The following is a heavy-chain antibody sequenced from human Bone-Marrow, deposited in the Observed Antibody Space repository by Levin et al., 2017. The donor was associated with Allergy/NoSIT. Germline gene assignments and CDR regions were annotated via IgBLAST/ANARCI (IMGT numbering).Heavy chain of an antibody. CDR3: AKERFLLDY. V-gene: IGHV3-30*18. D-gene: IGHD3-16*01. CDR2: ISNDGSNK. J-gene: IGHJ4*02. CDR1: GFIFSSDG. Sequence: QSGGSLRLSCAASGFIFSSDGMHWVRQAPGKGLEWVALISNDGSNKFYADHVKGRFTISRDNTKNTLYLQMNNLRPNDTAVYYCAKERFLLDYWGQGTLVTVSS.